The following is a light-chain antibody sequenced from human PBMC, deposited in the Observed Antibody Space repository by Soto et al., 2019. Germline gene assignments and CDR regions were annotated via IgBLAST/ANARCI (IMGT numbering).Light chain of an antibody. CDR3: SSYASATVL. CDR2: EVT. V-gene: IGLV2-14*01. J-gene: IGLJ2*01. Sequence: QSALSQPASVSGSPGQSITISCTGTSNDVGYYNYVSWYQQHPGQAPKLMISEVTTRPSGVSDRFSGSRSGNTASLTISGLQAEDEADYYCSSYASATVLFGGGTQLTVL. CDR1: SNDVGYYNY.